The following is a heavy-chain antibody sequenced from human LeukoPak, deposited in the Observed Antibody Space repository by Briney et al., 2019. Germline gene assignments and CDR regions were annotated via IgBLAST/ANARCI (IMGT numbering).Heavy chain of an antibody. D-gene: IGHD6-13*01. Sequence: ASVKVSCKASGYTFTSYGISWVRQAPGKGLEWMGGIIPIFGTANYAQKFQGRVTITADESTSTAYMELSSLRSEDTAVYYCERGYGSSWYNYFDYWGQGTLVTVSS. CDR3: ERGYGSSWYNYFDY. CDR2: IIPIFGTA. CDR1: GYTFTSYG. J-gene: IGHJ4*02. V-gene: IGHV1-69*13.